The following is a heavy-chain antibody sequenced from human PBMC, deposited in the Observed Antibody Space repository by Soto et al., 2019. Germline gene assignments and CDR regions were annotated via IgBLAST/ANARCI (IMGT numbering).Heavy chain of an antibody. CDR1: GFNFDNYA. D-gene: IGHD2-2*01. CDR2: ISWNSGII. V-gene: IGHV3-9*01. Sequence: GGSLRLSCVASGFNFDNYAMHWVRQAPGKGLEWVSGISWNSGIIDYADSVKGRFTISRDNAKNSLYLQMNSLRAEDTALYYCAKDQLLTDFYFMDVWGKGTTVTVSS. CDR3: AKDQLLTDFYFMDV. J-gene: IGHJ6*03.